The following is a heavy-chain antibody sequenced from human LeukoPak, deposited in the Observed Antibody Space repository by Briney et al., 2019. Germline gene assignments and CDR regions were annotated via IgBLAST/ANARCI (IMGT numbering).Heavy chain of an antibody. J-gene: IGHJ4*02. CDR2: INHSGST. Sequence: PSETLSPTCAVYGGSFSGYYWGWIRQPPGKGLEWIGEINHSGSTNYNPSLKSRVTISVDTTKNQFSLKLSSVTAADTAVYYCASGRYYGSGSYYNVLDLDYWGQGTLVTVSS. V-gene: IGHV4-34*01. CDR1: GGSFSGYY. D-gene: IGHD3-10*01. CDR3: ASGRYYGSGSYYNVLDLDY.